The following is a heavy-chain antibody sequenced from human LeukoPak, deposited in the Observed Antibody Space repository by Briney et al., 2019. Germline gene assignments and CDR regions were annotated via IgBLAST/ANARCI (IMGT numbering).Heavy chain of an antibody. CDR2: ISYDGSNK. CDR1: GFTFSSYW. V-gene: IGHV3-30-3*01. D-gene: IGHD6-19*01. J-gene: IGHJ6*02. CDR3: ARDQEQWLARPRDLGYYGMDV. Sequence: GGSLRLSCAASGFTFSSYWMSWVRQAPGKGLEWVAVISYDGSNKYYADSVKGRFTISRDNSKNTLYLQMNSLRAEDTAVYYCARDQEQWLARPRDLGYYGMDVWGQGTTVTVSS.